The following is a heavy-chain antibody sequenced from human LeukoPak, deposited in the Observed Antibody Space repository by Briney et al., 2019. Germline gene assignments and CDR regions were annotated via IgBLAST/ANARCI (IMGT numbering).Heavy chain of an antibody. Sequence: SETLSLTCTVSGGSISSSPYYWGWIRQPPRKGLEWIGNIYYSGSTYYNPSLKTRVTISVDTSKNQFSLKLTSVTAADTAVYYCARHASVDGNWPRPLDYWGQGSLVTVSS. D-gene: IGHD6-19*01. CDR1: GGSISSSPYY. J-gene: IGHJ4*02. CDR3: ARHASVDGNWPRPLDY. CDR2: IYYSGST. V-gene: IGHV4-39*01.